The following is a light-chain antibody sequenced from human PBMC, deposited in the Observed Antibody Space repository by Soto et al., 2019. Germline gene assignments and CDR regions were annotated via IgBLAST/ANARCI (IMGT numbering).Light chain of an antibody. Sequence: QSVLTQSPSASASLGASVKLTCTLSSGHNNYAIAWHQQQPEKGPRYLMKLNSDGSHTKGDGIPDRFSGSSSGAERYLTISSLQSEDEADYYCQTWGTGTWVLGGGTKLTVL. V-gene: IGLV4-69*01. CDR1: SGHNNYA. CDR3: QTWGTGTWV. J-gene: IGLJ3*02. CDR2: LNSDGSH.